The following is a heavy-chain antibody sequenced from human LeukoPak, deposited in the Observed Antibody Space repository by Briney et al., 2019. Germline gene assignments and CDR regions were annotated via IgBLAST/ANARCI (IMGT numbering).Heavy chain of an antibody. D-gene: IGHD6-13*01. J-gene: IGHJ4*02. V-gene: IGHV4-59*08. CDR3: ARRRRYSSSWSAFDY. CDR1: GGSISSYY. Sequence: SETLSLTCTVSGGSISSYYWSWIRRPPGKGLEWIGYIYYSGSTNYNPSLKSRVTISVDTSKNQFSLKLSSVTAADTAVYYCARRRRYSSSWSAFDYWGQGTLVTVSS. CDR2: IYYSGST.